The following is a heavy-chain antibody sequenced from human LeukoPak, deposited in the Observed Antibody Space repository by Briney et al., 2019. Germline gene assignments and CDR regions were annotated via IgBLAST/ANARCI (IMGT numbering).Heavy chain of an antibody. Sequence: SETLSLTCTVSGGSISSYYWSWIRQPPGKGLEWIRYIYYSGSTNYNPSLKSRVTISVDTSKNQFSLKLSSVTAADTAVYYCARVGAVAGIIGWDYFDYWGQGTLVTVSS. D-gene: IGHD6-19*01. CDR3: ARVGAVAGIIGWDYFDY. CDR2: IYYSGST. CDR1: GGSISSYY. V-gene: IGHV4-59*01. J-gene: IGHJ4*02.